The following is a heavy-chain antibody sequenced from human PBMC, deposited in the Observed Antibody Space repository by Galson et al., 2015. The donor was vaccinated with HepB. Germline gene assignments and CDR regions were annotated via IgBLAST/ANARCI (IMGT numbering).Heavy chain of an antibody. CDR3: ARDNLFCSGGSCYPDYYYYGMDV. J-gene: IGHJ6*02. CDR1: GYTFTGYY. CDR2: INPNSGGT. V-gene: IGHV1-2*02. Sequence: SVKVSCKASGYTFTGYYMHWVRQAPGQGLEWMGWINPNSGGTNYAQKLQGRVTMTRDTSISTAYMELSRLRSDDTAVYYCARDNLFCSGGSCYPDYYYYGMDVWGQGTTVTVSS. D-gene: IGHD2-15*01.